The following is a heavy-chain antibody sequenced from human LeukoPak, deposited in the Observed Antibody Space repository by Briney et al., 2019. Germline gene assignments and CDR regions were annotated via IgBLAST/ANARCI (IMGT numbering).Heavy chain of an antibody. CDR1: GFTFDDYA. CDR2: ISWNSGSI. Sequence: GRSLRLSCAASGFTFDDYAMHWVRQAPGKGLEWVSGISWNSGSIGYADSVKGRFTISRDNAKNSLYLQMNSLRAEDTALYYCAKDGYGDRGKFGYWGQGTLVTVSS. CDR3: AKDGYGDRGKFGY. D-gene: IGHD4-17*01. J-gene: IGHJ4*02. V-gene: IGHV3-9*01.